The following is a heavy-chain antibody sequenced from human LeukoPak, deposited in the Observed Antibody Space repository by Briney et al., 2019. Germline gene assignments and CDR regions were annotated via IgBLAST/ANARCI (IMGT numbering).Heavy chain of an antibody. J-gene: IGHJ3*02. V-gene: IGHV4-59*01. Sequence: AETLSLSCTVSGASTSHFYWNWIRQPPGRGREWIGYIHNSGSSKHSPSLKGRVTISIDTSTNQFSLQLTSVTAADTAMYFCARSAEWLRNAFDIWGQGKMVSVSS. CDR3: ARSAEWLRNAFDI. CDR2: IHNSGSS. D-gene: IGHD5-12*01. CDR1: GASTSHFY.